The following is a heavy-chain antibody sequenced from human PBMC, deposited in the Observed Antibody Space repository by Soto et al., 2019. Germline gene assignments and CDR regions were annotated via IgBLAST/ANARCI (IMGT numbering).Heavy chain of an antibody. J-gene: IGHJ4*02. V-gene: IGHV1-3*01. CDR1: GYSFKNYA. CDR3: ARDDRSVSGVVTLDH. Sequence: GASVKVSCKATGYSFKNYAVHWVRQAPGQRLEWMGFTNEGIANTRFSQKFQGRISITRDTSASTVYLDLSSLTSEDTAIYYCARDDRSVSGVVTLDHWGRGTLVTLSS. CDR2: TNEGIANT. D-gene: IGHD3-3*01.